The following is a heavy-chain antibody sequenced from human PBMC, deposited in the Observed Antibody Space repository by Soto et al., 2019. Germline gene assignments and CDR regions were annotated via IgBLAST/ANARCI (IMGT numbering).Heavy chain of an antibody. Sequence: PGGSLRLSCSASGFTFSIYAMSWVRQAPGKGLEWVSAISYGGGTTYYADSVKGRFTISRDNSKNTLYLQMNSLRAEDTAVYYCAKNPGYYYDSTGYHFDYWGQGTLVTVSS. CDR2: ISYGGGTT. J-gene: IGHJ4*02. CDR1: GFTFSIYA. D-gene: IGHD3-22*01. CDR3: AKNPGYYYDSTGYHFDY. V-gene: IGHV3-23*01.